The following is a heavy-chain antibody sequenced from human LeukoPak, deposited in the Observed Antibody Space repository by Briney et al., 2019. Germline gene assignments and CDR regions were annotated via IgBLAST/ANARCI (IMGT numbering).Heavy chain of an antibody. CDR1: EYTFTGYF. Sequence: GASVKVSCKAFEYTFTGYFIHWVRQAPGQGLEWMGWINPKSGGTNYAQKFQGRVTMTTDTSTSTAYMELRSLRSDDTAVYYCARVLAVAGLNFDYWGQGTLVTVSS. CDR2: INPKSGGT. J-gene: IGHJ4*02. CDR3: ARVLAVAGLNFDY. V-gene: IGHV1-2*02. D-gene: IGHD6-19*01.